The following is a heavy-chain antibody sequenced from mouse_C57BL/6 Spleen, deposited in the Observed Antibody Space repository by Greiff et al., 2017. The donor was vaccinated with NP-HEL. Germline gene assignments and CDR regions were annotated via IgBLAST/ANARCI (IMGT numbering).Heavy chain of an antibody. V-gene: IGHV1-72*01. J-gene: IGHJ2*01. D-gene: IGHD2-5*01. CDR3: ASNSNYVGEYFDY. CDR2: IDPNSGGT. Sequence: QVQLQQPGAELVKPGASVKLSCKASGYTFTSYWMHWVKLRPGRGLEWIGRIDPNSGGTKYNEKFKSKATLTVDKPSSTAYMQLSSLTSEDSAVYYCASNSNYVGEYFDYWGQGTTLTVSS. CDR1: GYTFTSYW.